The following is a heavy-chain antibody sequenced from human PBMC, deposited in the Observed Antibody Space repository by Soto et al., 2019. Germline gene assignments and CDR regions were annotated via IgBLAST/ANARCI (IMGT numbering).Heavy chain of an antibody. CDR3: GRDDYGIFPY. CDR1: GYSISAYY. D-gene: IGHD3-10*01. CDR2: IDPKNGGT. J-gene: IGHJ4*02. Sequence: QVQLVQSGTEVKKPGASVKVSCQASGYSISAYYIHWVRQAPGQGLEWMGWIDPKNGGTVSAQKFQGRLTMTRDTSSSTVYMALSGLTSDDTALYYCGRDDYGIFPYWGQGSLVTVSS. V-gene: IGHV1-2*02.